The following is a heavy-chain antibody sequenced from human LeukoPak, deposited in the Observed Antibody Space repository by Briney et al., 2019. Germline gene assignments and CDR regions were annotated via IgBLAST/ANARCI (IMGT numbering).Heavy chain of an antibody. CDR2: IASDGSST. CDR3: VRDFRSADY. V-gene: IGHV3-74*01. J-gene: IGHJ4*02. CDR1: GFTFSSYW. Sequence: GGSLRLSCAASGFTFSSYWMNWVRQAPGKGLVWVSRIASDGSSTTYADSVKGRFSISRDNAKNTLYLQMNSLRVEDTAVYYCVRDFRSADYWGQGTLVTVSS.